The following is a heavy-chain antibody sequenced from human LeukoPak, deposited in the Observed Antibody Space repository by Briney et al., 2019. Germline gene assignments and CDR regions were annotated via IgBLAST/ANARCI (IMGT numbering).Heavy chain of an antibody. J-gene: IGHJ4*02. CDR1: GGSISSYY. D-gene: IGHD6-19*01. V-gene: IGHV4-59*01. Sequence: SGTLSLTCTVSGGSISSYYWSWIRQPPGKGLEWIGYIYYSGSTNYNPSLKSRVTISVDTSKNQFSLKLSSVTAADTAVYYCASLIAVAGQVDYWGQGTLVTASS. CDR2: IYYSGST. CDR3: ASLIAVAGQVDY.